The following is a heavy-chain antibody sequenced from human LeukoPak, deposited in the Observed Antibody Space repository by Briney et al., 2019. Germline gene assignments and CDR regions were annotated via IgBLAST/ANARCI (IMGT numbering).Heavy chain of an antibody. CDR2: IYYSGST. J-gene: IGHJ4*02. Sequence: SETLSLTCTVSGGSISSSSYYWGWIRQPPGKGLEWIGSIYYSGSTYYNPSLKSRVTISVDTSKNQFSLKLSSVTAADTAVYYCARVAYSSGWYKGGFDYWGQGTLVTVSS. V-gene: IGHV4-39*07. CDR1: GGSISSSSYY. CDR3: ARVAYSSGWYKGGFDY. D-gene: IGHD6-19*01.